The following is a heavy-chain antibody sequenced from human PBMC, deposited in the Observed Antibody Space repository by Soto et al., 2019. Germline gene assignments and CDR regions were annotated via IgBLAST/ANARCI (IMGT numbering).Heavy chain of an antibody. CDR1: GGSISTYY. V-gene: IGHV4-59*01. CDR2: IYFSGST. D-gene: IGHD3-9*01. CDR3: ARVGILTGYYKGFDV. Sequence: QEHLQESGPGLVKPSETLSLTCTVSGGSISTYYWSWIRQPQGKGLEWIGYIYFSGSTNYNPSLNSRVTISVDTSKNQCSLKLGSVTAADTAVYYCARVGILTGYYKGFDVWGQGTTVTVSS. J-gene: IGHJ6*02.